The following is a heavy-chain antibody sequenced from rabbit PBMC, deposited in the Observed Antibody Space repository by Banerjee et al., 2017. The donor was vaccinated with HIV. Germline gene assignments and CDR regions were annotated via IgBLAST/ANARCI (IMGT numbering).Heavy chain of an antibody. D-gene: IGHD4-1*01. CDR3: ERGVAMTRLDL. Sequence: QSLEESGGDLVKPGASLTLTCTASGFTLSSYWMHWIRQAPGKGLEWIACIYAGSSANTYYASWAKGRFTISKTSSTTVTLQMTSLTAADTATYFCERGVAMTRLDLRGPGTLVTVS. CDR1: GFTLSSYW. J-gene: IGHJ3*01. CDR2: IYAGSSANT. V-gene: IGHV1S40*01.